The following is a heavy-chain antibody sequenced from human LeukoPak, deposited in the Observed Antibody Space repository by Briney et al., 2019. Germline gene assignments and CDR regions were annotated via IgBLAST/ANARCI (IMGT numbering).Heavy chain of an antibody. CDR3: AKRGVVIRVILVGFHKEAYYFDS. CDR1: GITLSNYG. CDR2: IGASGGGT. J-gene: IGHJ4*02. V-gene: IGHV3-23*01. Sequence: GGSLRLSCAVSGITLSNYGMSWVRQAPGKGLEWVAGIGASGGGTYYADSVKGRFTISRDNSKNTLYLQTNSLRAEDTAVYFCAKRGVVIRVILVGFHKEAYYFDSWGQGALVTVSS. D-gene: IGHD3-22*01.